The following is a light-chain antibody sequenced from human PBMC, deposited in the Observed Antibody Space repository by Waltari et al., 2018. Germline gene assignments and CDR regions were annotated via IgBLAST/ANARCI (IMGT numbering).Light chain of an antibody. CDR2: AAS. J-gene: IGKJ5*01. V-gene: IGKV1-12*01. CDR1: QGISNC. CDR3: QQANTVPII. Sequence: DVQMTQSPSSMSASVGDRVRITCRASQGISNCLAWYQQKPGKAPKLLIYAASTLQKGVPSRCSGSGSGTDFTLTIIGLQPEDFATYYCQQANTVPIIFGQGTRLEI.